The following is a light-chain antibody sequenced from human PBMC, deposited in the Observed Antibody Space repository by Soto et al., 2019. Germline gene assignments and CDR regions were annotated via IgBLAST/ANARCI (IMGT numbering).Light chain of an antibody. CDR2: GAS. V-gene: IGKV3-15*01. CDR3: QQYNNWPLFT. J-gene: IGKJ3*01. Sequence: EIVMTQSPATLSVARGERATLSCRASQSVSSNLAWYQQKPGQAPRLLIYGASTRATDIPGRFSGSGSGTEFTLTISSLQSEDFAVYYCQQYNNWPLFTFGPGTKVDIK. CDR1: QSVSSN.